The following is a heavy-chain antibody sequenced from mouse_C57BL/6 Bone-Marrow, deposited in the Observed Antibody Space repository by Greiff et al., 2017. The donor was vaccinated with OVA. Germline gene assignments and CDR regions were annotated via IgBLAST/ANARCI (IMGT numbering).Heavy chain of an antibody. CDR3: ARHGLTYYYDSYYAMDY. J-gene: IGHJ4*01. V-gene: IGHV5-6*01. CDR2: ISSGGSYT. D-gene: IGHD1-1*01. Sequence: EVQVVESGGDLVKPGGSLKLSCAASGFTFSSYGMSWVRQTPDKRLEWVATISSGGSYTYYPDSVKGRFTISRDNAKNTLYLQMSSLKSEDTAMYYCARHGLTYYYDSYYAMDYWGQGTSVTVSS. CDR1: GFTFSSYG.